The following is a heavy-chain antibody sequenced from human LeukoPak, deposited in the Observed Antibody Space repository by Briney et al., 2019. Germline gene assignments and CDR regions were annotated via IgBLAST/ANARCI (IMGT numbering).Heavy chain of an antibody. V-gene: IGHV1-69*13. CDR2: IIPIFGTA. D-gene: IGHD4-17*01. CDR1: GGTFSSYA. Sequence: SVKVSCKASGGTFSSYAISWVRQAPGQGLEWMGGIIPIFGTANYAQKFQGRVTITADESTSTAYMELSSLKSEGTAVYYCARDGSVYYGDYVYWGQGTLVTVSS. J-gene: IGHJ4*02. CDR3: ARDGSVYYGDYVY.